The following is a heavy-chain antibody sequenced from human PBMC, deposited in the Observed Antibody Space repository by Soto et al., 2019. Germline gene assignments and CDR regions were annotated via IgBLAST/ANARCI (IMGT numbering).Heavy chain of an antibody. J-gene: IGHJ4*02. CDR3: AKLSRGWFEELLVDTIHDPFDY. V-gene: IGHV3-23*01. CDR1: GFAFSSYA. CDR2: TSGSGGRT. D-gene: IGHD3-10*01. Sequence: EVQLLESGGGLVQPGGSLRLSCAASGFAFSSYALSWVRQAPGKGLEWVSATSGSGGRTYNADSVKGRFTNSRDYSKNTLYLQMSSLRAEDTDVYYCAKLSRGWFEELLVDTIHDPFDYWGQGTLVTVSS.